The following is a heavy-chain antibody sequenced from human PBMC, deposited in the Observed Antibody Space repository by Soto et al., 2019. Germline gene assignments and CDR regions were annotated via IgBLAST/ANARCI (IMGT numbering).Heavy chain of an antibody. V-gene: IGHV3-23*01. CDR2: ISDSGVNT. Sequence: PGGSLRLSCTASGFTFSNYAMSWVRQAPGMGLEWVSTISDSGVNTFFGDSMKDRFTISRDNSKSTVYLRLNTVRAEDTAIYYCARAIGADFFDYWAQGTLVTVSS. J-gene: IGHJ4*02. CDR1: GFTFSNYA. D-gene: IGHD6-25*01. CDR3: ARAIGADFFDY.